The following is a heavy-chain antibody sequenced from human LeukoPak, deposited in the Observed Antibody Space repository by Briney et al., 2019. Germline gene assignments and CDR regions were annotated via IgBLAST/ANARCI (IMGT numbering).Heavy chain of an antibody. D-gene: IGHD3-10*01. CDR3: AKDSIWFGESNPVGY. V-gene: IGHV3-23*01. CDR2: ISGSGGIT. CDR1: GFTFSTYG. J-gene: IGHJ4*02. Sequence: GGSLRLSCAASGFTFSTYGMSWVRQAPGKGLEWVSVISGSGGITFYADSVKGRFTISRDNSKNTLYVQMNSLRAEDTAVYYCAKDSIWFGESNPVGYWGQGTLVTVSS.